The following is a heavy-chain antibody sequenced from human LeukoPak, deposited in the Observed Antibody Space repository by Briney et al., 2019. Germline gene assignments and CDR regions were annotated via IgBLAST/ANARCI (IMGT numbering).Heavy chain of an antibody. CDR2: ISGSGGST. Sequence: PGGSLRLSCAASGFTFSSYAMSWVRQAPGKGLEWVSAISGSGGSTYYADSVKGRFTISRDNSKNTLYLQMNSLRAEDTAVYYCARVVGSSTDPFYDYWGQGTLVTVSS. CDR3: ARVVGSSTDPFYDY. J-gene: IGHJ4*02. D-gene: IGHD2-21*01. CDR1: GFTFSSYA. V-gene: IGHV3-23*01.